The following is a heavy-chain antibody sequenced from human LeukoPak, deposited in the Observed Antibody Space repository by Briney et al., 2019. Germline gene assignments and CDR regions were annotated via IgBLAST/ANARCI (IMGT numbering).Heavy chain of an antibody. V-gene: IGHV1-69*05. D-gene: IGHD6-13*01. Sequence: GASVKVSCKASGGTFSSYAISWVRQAPGQGLEWMGGIIPIFDTANYAQKFQGRVTITTDESTSTAYMELSSLRSEDTAVYYCAAYSSSYTRDDYWGQGTLVTVSS. CDR1: GGTFSSYA. CDR2: IIPIFDTA. J-gene: IGHJ4*02. CDR3: AAYSSSYTRDDY.